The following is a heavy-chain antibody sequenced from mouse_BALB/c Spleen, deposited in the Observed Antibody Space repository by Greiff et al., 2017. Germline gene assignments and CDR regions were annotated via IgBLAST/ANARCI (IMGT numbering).Heavy chain of an antibody. V-gene: IGHV1-87*01. CDR2: IYPGDGDT. CDR3: VLLGKDY. J-gene: IGHJ4*01. CDR1: GYTFTSYW. Sequence: VQLVESGAELARPGASVKLSCKASGYTFTSYWMQWVKQRPGQGLEWIGAIYPGDGDTRYTQKFKGKATLTADKSSSTAYMQLSSLASEDSAVYYCVLLGKDYWGQGTSVTVSS. D-gene: IGHD3-1*01.